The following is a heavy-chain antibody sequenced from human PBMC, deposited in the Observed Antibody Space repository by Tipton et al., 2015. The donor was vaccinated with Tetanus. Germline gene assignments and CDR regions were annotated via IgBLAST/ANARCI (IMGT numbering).Heavy chain of an antibody. J-gene: IGHJ4*02. Sequence: TLSLTCAVSGGSITSDNHYWSWIRQPPGKGLEWLAYVSNSGRTNSNYFLKDRITISQDRSKNQFSLKLTSMTAADTAVYYCARDPWLDYWGQGTLVTVSS. CDR2: VSNSGRT. CDR3: ARDPWLDY. CDR1: GGSITSDNHY. V-gene: IGHV4-61*01.